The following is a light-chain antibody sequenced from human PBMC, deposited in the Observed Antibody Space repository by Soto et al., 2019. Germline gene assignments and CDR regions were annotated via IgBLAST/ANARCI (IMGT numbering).Light chain of an antibody. J-gene: IGLJ3*02. CDR1: SSDVGAYNL. Sequence: QSVLTQPASVSGSPGQSITISCTGTSSDVGAYNLVSWYQHHPGRAPKLFIFDVSDRPSGVSNRFSGSKSGNTASLTISGLQAEDEAFYYCSSYTNTTTLVFGGGTQLTVL. CDR2: DVS. V-gene: IGLV2-14*02. CDR3: SSYTNTTTLV.